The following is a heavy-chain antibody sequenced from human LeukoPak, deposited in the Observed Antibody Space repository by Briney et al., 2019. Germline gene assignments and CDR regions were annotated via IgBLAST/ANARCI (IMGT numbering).Heavy chain of an antibody. V-gene: IGHV1-2*02. D-gene: IGHD1-26*01. CDR2: INPNSGGT. CDR3: ARENDFGSYYAFDI. J-gene: IGHJ3*02. CDR1: GYTFTGYY. Sequence: GASVKVSCKASGYTFTGYYMHWVRQAPGQGLEWMGWINPNSGGTNYAQKFQGRVTMTRDTSISTAYMELSRLRSDDTAAYYCARENDFGSYYAFDIWGQGTMVTVSS.